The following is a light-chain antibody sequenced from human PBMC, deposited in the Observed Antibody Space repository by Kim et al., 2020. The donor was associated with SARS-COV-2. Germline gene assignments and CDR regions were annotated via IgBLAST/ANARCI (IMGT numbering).Light chain of an antibody. CDR1: KLGDKY. J-gene: IGLJ2*01. CDR3: QAWDSSSVV. CDR2: QDS. Sequence: VSVSPGQTASITCSGDKLGDKYACWYQQKPGQSPVLVIYQDSKRPSGIPERFSGSNSGNTATLTISGTQAMDEADYYCQAWDSSSVVFGGGTQLTVL. V-gene: IGLV3-1*01.